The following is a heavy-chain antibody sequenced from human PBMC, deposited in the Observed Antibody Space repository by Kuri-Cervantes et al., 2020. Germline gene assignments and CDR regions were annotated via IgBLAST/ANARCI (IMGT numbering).Heavy chain of an antibody. CDR3: ARDRRYYYDSSGY. Sequence: SETLSLTCTVSGGSISSYYWSWIRQPPGKGLEWIGYIYYSGSTNYNPSLKSRVTISVDTSKNQFSLKLSSVTAADTAVYYCARDRRYYYDSSGYWGQGTLVTVSS. CDR2: IYYSGST. CDR1: GGSISSYY. D-gene: IGHD3-22*01. V-gene: IGHV4-59*13. J-gene: IGHJ4*02.